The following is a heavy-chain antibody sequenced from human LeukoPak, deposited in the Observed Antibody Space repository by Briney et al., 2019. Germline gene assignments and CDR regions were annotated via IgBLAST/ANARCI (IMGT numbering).Heavy chain of an antibody. CDR3: TRDKLELGQFDY. D-gene: IGHD1-7*01. Sequence: TGGSLRLSCAVSGFTLSNAWMSWVRQAPGKGLEWVGRIKSKTDGDTTDYAAPVKGRFTISRDESKDTLYLQMSSLKAEDTAVYYCTRDKLELGQFDYWGQGTLVTVSS. CDR1: GFTLSNAW. CDR2: IKSKTDGDTT. V-gene: IGHV3-15*01. J-gene: IGHJ4*02.